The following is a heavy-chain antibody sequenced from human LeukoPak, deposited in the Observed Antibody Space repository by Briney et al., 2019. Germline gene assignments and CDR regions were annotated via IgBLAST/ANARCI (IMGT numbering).Heavy chain of an antibody. V-gene: IGHV4-34*01. Sequence: SETLSLTCAVYGGSFSGYYWRWIRQPPGKGLEWIEEINHSGSTNYNPSLKSRVTISVDTSKNQFSLKLSSVTAADTAVYYCARDRGGYVWESYGSFAYWGQRTLVTVSS. J-gene: IGHJ4*02. CDR1: GGSFSGYY. CDR3: ARDRGGYVWESYGSFAY. D-gene: IGHD3-16*01. CDR2: INHSGST.